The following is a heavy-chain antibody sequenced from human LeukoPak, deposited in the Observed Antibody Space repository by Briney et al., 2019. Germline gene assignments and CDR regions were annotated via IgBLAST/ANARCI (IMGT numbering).Heavy chain of an antibody. D-gene: IGHD6-19*01. J-gene: IGHJ6*02. CDR2: INSDGSST. Sequence: QPGGSLRLSCAASGFTFSSYWMHWVRQAPGKGLVWVSRINSDGSSTSYADSVKGRFTISRDNATNTLYLQMNSLRAEDTAVYYCARDLTVAAYYYYYYGMDVWGQGTTVTVSS. CDR1: GFTFSSYW. V-gene: IGHV3-74*01. CDR3: ARDLTVAAYYYYYYGMDV.